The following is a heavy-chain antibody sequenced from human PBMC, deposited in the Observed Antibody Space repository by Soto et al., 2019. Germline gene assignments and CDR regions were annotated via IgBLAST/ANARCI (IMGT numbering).Heavy chain of an antibody. J-gene: IGHJ4*02. CDR2: ISYDGSNK. Sequence: QVQLVESGGGVVQPGRSLRLSCAASGFPFTTDGMHWVREGPGKGLEWVAVISYDGSNKYYADSVKGRFTISRNNSKNTLYLQMNSLSPEDTALYYCIGGQCSFDYRGQGTLVTVSS. CDR1: GFPFTTDG. CDR3: IGGQCSFDY. D-gene: IGHD3-10*01. V-gene: IGHV3-30*03.